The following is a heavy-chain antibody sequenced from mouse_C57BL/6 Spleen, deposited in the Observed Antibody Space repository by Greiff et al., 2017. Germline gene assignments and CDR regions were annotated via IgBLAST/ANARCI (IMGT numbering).Heavy chain of an antibody. V-gene: IGHV1-82*01. J-gene: IGHJ2*01. D-gene: IGHD2-2*01. CDR2: IYPGDGDT. Sequence: QVQLQQSGPDLVKPGASVKISCKASGYAFSSSWMNWVKQRPGKGLEWIGRIYPGDGDTNYNGKFKGKATLTADKSSSTAYMQLSSLTSEDSAVYFGARGVTPYYFDYWGQGTTLTVSS. CDR3: ARGVTPYYFDY. CDR1: GYAFSSSW.